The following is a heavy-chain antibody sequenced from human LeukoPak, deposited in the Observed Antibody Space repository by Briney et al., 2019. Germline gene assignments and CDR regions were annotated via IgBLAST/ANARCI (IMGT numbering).Heavy chain of an antibody. V-gene: IGHV5-51*01. Sequence: GESLKISCKGSEYSFTNYWIRWVRQMPGKGLEWMGIIYPGDSDTRYSPSFQGQVTISADKSISTAYLQWSSLKASDTAMYFCATYAGSYSKYFQHWGQGTLVTVSS. CDR3: ATYAGSYSKYFQH. J-gene: IGHJ1*01. CDR1: EYSFTNYW. CDR2: IYPGDSDT. D-gene: IGHD3-10*01.